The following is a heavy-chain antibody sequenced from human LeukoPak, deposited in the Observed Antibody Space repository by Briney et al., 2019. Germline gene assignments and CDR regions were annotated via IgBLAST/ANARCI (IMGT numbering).Heavy chain of an antibody. J-gene: IGHJ4*02. V-gene: IGHV3-33*01. D-gene: IGHD2-15*01. Sequence: QPGGSLRLSCAASGLTFSSHGMLWVRQAPGKGLEWVALIWYDGSNKYYADSVKGRFTISRDNSKNMLYLQMNSLRAEDTAVYYCARLKGSYFDCWGQGTLVTVSS. CDR1: GLTFSSHG. CDR3: ARLKGSYFDC. CDR2: IWYDGSNK.